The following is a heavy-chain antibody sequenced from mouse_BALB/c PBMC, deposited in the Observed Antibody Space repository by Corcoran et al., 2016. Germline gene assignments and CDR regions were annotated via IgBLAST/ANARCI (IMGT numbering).Heavy chain of an antibody. V-gene: IGHV9-3-1*01. CDR2: INTYTGEP. CDR1: GYTFTNYG. Sequence: QIQLVQSGPELKKPGETVKISCKASGYTFTNYGMNWVKQAPGKGLKWMGWINTYTGEPTYSDELKGRFAFSLETSASTAYLQINNRKNEDTATYFCAREPRAMDYWGQGTSVTVSS. J-gene: IGHJ4*01. CDR3: AREPRAMDY.